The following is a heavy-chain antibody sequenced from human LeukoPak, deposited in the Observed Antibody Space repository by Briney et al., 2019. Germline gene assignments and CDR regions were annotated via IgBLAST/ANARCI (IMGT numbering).Heavy chain of an antibody. CDR1: GFTFSSYW. CDR2: ISSRGSYI. V-gene: IGHV3-21*01. Sequence: PGGSLRLSCAASGFTFSSYWMSWVRQAPGKGLEWVSSISSRGSYIYYADSVKGRFTISRDNAENSLYLQMNSLRAEDTAVYYCARVDYGSGSYGYYYYYYMDVWGKGTTVTISS. J-gene: IGHJ6*03. D-gene: IGHD3-10*01. CDR3: ARVDYGSGSYGYYYYYYMDV.